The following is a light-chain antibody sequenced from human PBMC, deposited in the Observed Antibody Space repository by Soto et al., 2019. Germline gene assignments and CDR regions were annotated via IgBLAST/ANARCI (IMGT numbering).Light chain of an antibody. V-gene: IGKV1-39*01. Sequence: ASQSISTSLVWYQHKLGKAPNLLIYSASSLQSGVSSRFSGSGSGTGFPLILSSLQPEYFATHYCQDPYSAPGTGAQGTKVDIK. CDR1: QSISTS. CDR3: QDPYSAPGT. J-gene: IGKJ1*01. CDR2: SAS.